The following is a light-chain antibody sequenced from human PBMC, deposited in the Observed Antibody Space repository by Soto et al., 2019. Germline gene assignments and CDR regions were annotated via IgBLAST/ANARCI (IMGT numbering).Light chain of an antibody. J-gene: IGLJ1*01. CDR1: SSDVGSYNL. Sequence: QSVLTQPASVSGSPGQSITISCTGTSSDVGSYNLVSWYQQHPGKAPKLIIYEVSKRPSGVSNGFSGSKSGNTASLTISGLQAVDEADYYCCSYAGSRTYVFGTGTKVTVL. CDR2: EVS. V-gene: IGLV2-23*02. CDR3: CSYAGSRTYV.